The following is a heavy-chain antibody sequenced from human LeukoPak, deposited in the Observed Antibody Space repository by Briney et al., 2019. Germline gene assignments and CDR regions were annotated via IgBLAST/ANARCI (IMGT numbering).Heavy chain of an antibody. J-gene: IGHJ5*02. CDR3: ASLAVAGNWFDP. D-gene: IGHD6-19*01. CDR2: INPSGGST. Sequence: GASVKVSCKASGYTFTSYYVHWVRQAPGQGLEWMGIINPSGGSTSYAQKFQGRVTMTRDMSTSTVYMELSSLRSEDTAVYYCASLAVAGNWFDPWGQGTLVTVSS. CDR1: GYTFTSYY. V-gene: IGHV1-46*01.